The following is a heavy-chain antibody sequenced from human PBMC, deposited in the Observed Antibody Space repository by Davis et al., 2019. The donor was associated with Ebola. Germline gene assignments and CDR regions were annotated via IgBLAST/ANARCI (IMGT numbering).Heavy chain of an antibody. D-gene: IGHD6-19*01. Sequence: AASVKVSCKASGYTFTSYGITWVRQAPGQGLEWMGWINPHNGNTNYAQNVQGRVTMTTDTSTSTAYMELRSLRYDDTAVYYCARGVSLGSGWLKAFDWFDPWGQGTLVTVSS. CDR3: ARGVSLGSGWLKAFDWFDP. CDR1: GYTFTSYG. V-gene: IGHV1-18*04. CDR2: INPHNGNT. J-gene: IGHJ5*02.